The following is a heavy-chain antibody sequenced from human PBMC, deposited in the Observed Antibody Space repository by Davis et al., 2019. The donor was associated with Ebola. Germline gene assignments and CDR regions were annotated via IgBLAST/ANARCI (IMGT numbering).Heavy chain of an antibody. D-gene: IGHD6-6*01. CDR3: AKGLQSNSLLGQVS. J-gene: IGHJ5*02. CDR2: INTDGSFT. Sequence: GESLKISCTASGFSFSYDWVHWVRQPPGKGLEWVARINTDGSFTGYVESVKGRFTIYRDNAKNTLYLQMNSLGVDDTAMFYCAKGLQSNSLLGQVSWGQGTLVTVSS. CDR1: GFSFSYDW. V-gene: IGHV3-74*01.